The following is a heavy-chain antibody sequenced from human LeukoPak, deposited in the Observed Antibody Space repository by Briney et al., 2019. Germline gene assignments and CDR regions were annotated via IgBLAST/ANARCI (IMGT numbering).Heavy chain of an antibody. CDR1: GGSISNYY. CDR2: IYYSGST. Sequence: SETLSLTCTVSGGSISNYYWSWIRQPPGKGLEWIGYIYYSGSTYYNPSLKSRVTISVDTSKNQVSLQVTSVTAADTAVYYCARSVAVAGWYNNYYFDSWGQGTLVTVSS. V-gene: IGHV4-59*12. J-gene: IGHJ4*02. CDR3: ARSVAVAGWYNNYYFDS. D-gene: IGHD6-19*01.